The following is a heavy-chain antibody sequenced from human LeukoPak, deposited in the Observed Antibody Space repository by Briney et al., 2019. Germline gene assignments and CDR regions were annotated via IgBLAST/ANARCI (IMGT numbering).Heavy chain of an antibody. CDR2: MYYSGNT. CDR3: AGRISPNWFDP. V-gene: IGHV4-39*01. CDR1: GGSISSSSYY. Sequence: SETLSLTCTVSGGSISSSSYYWGWIRQPPGKGLEWIESMYYSGNTYYNPSLKSRVTVSVDTSKNQFSLKLSSVTAADTAMYYCAGRISPNWFDPWGQGTLVTVSS. J-gene: IGHJ5*02.